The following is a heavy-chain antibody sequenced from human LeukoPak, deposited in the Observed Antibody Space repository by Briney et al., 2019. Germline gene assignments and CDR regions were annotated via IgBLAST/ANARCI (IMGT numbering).Heavy chain of an antibody. D-gene: IGHD3-22*01. CDR1: GFTFSSYA. V-gene: IGHV3-23*01. CDR2: ISGSGGST. Sequence: GGSLRLSCAASGFTFSSYAMSWVRQAPGKGLEWVSAISGSGGSTYYADSVKGRFTISRDKSKNMLYLQMNSLRAEDTAVYYCAKVAYYDSSGYYYWGQGTLVTVSS. CDR3: AKVAYYDSSGYYY. J-gene: IGHJ4*02.